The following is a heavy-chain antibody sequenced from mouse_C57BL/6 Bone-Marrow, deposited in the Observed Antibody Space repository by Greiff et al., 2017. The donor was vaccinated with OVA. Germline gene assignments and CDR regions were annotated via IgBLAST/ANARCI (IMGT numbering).Heavy chain of an antibody. CDR2: INPNNGGT. CDR3: ARTLRIYYYGSSYEWFAY. CDR1: GYTFTDYN. V-gene: IGHV1-22*01. D-gene: IGHD1-1*01. J-gene: IGHJ3*01. Sequence: VHVKQSGPELVKPGASVKMSCKASGYTFTDYNMHWVKQSHGKSLEWIGYINPNNGGTSYNQKFKGKATLTVNKSSSTAYMELRSLTSEDSAVYYCARTLRIYYYGSSYEWFAYWGQGTLVTVSA.